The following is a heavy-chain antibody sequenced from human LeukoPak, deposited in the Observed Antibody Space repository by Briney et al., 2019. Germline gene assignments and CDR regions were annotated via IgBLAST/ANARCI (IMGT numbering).Heavy chain of an antibody. V-gene: IGHV4-31*03. J-gene: IGHJ4*02. CDR2: IYYSGST. D-gene: IGHD7-27*01. Sequence: PSETLSLTCTVSGGSICSGGYYWSWIRQHPGKGLEWIGYIYYSGSTYYNPSLKSRVTISVDTSKNQFSLKLSSVTAADTAVYYCAALNWGWYFDYWGQGTLVTVSS. CDR3: AALNWGWYFDY. CDR1: GGSICSGGYY.